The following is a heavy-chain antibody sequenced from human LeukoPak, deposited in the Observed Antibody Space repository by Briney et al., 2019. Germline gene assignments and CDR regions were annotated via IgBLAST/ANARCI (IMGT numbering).Heavy chain of an antibody. CDR1: GYTFTSYY. CDR3: ARDYGSGSYYFLY. Sequence: GASVRVSCKASGYTFTSYYMHWVRQAPGQGLEFLGVINPSDTSTSYAQKFQGRVTMTRDTSTSTVYMELNSLRYEDTAVYYCARDYGSGSYYFLYWGQGTLVTVSS. CDR2: INPSDTST. D-gene: IGHD3-10*01. J-gene: IGHJ4*02. V-gene: IGHV1-46*01.